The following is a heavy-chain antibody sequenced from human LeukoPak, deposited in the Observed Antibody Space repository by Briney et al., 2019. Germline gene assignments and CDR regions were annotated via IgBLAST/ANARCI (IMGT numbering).Heavy chain of an antibody. J-gene: IGHJ4*02. CDR3: ARGPPPDFDY. V-gene: IGHV4-4*07. CDR1: GGSVNSYY. Sequence: PSETLSLTCTVSGGSVNSYYWSWIRQPAGKGLEWIGRIYASGSNDYNPSLKSRVTMSLDMAKNQFSLRLTSVTAADTAVYYCARGPPPDFDYWGRGTLVTVSS. CDR2: IYASGSN.